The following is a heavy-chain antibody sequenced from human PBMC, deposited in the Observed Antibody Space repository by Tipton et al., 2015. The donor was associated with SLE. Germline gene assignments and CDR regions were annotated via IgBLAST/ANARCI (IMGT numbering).Heavy chain of an antibody. J-gene: IGHJ4*02. CDR3: YSGYGVEVFDY. V-gene: IGHV4-39*07. D-gene: IGHD5-12*01. Sequence: TLSLTCTVSGGSISSYYWGWIRQPPGKGLEWIGSIYYSGSTYYNPSLNSRVTISVDTSKIQFSLKLSSVTAADTAVYYPYSGYGVEVFDYWGQGTLVTVSS. CDR2: IYYSGST. CDR1: GGSISSYY.